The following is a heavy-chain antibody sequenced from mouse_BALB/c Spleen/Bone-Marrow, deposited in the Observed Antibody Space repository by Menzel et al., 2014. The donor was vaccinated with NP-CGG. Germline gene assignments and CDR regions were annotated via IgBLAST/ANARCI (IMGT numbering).Heavy chain of an antibody. V-gene: IGHV1-39*01. Sequence: EVQLQESGPELEKPGASVKMSCKASGCSFTDYNMNWVKQSNGKSLEWIGNIDPSYGGTTYNQKFKGKATLTVDKSSSTVYMQLKSLTSEDSAVYYCARRHDGYRTWFAYWGQGTLVTVSA. CDR3: ARRHDGYRTWFAY. D-gene: IGHD2-3*01. CDR2: IDPSYGGT. CDR1: GCSFTDYN. J-gene: IGHJ3*01.